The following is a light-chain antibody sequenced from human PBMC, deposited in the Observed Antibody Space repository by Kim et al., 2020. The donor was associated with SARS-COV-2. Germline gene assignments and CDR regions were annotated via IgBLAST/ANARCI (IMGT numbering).Light chain of an antibody. CDR3: QKYDRFPLT. CDR1: RHISNS. CDR2: AAS. Sequence: ASVGDRVTITCRASRHISNSLAWYQQRPGEIPKLLIYAASSLQSGFPSRFSGRGSGTDFSLTISSLQPEDIATYYCQKYDRFPLTFGQGTRLEIK. V-gene: IGKV1-27*01. J-gene: IGKJ5*01.